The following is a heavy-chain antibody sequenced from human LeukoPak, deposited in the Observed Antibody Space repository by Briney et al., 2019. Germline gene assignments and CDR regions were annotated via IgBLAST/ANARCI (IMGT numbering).Heavy chain of an antibody. D-gene: IGHD1-20*01. Sequence: GGSLRLSCAASGLPVSSNYMSWVRQAPGKGLEWVSVIYGGLTADYADSVKGRFTISRDNAKNSLYLQMNSLRAEDTAVYYCAREYNWNPGYYYYYMDVWGKGTTVTVSS. CDR3: AREYNWNPGYYYYYMDV. CDR2: IYGGLTA. CDR1: GLPVSSNY. J-gene: IGHJ6*03. V-gene: IGHV3-53*01.